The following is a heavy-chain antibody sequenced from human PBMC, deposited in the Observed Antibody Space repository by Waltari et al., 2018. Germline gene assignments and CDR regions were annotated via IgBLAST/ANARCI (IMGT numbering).Heavy chain of an antibody. V-gene: IGHV1-69*12. CDR2: LIPIFGTA. Sequence: QVQLVQSGAEVKKPGSSVKVSCKASGRNFSSYAISRVRPAPGQGLEWMGGLIPIFGTANYAQKFQGRVTITADESTSTAYMELSSLRSEDTAVYYCASDYYDSSGYQYWGQGTLVTVSS. J-gene: IGHJ4*02. D-gene: IGHD3-22*01. CDR3: ASDYYDSSGYQY. CDR1: GRNFSSYA.